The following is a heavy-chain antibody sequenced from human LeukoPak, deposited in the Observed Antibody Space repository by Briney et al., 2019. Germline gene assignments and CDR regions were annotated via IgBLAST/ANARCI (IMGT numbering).Heavy chain of an antibody. CDR1: GFTFTSYV. Sequence: GGSLRLSCAASGFTFTSYVMHWVRQAPGKGLEWVAVISSDGNYKYYADSEKGRFTISRDNSKNTLYLQVNSLRAEDRAVYYCARGDYGDLYWGQGTLVTVSS. CDR2: ISSDGNYK. CDR3: ARGDYGDLY. J-gene: IGHJ4*02. D-gene: IGHD4-17*01. V-gene: IGHV3-30-3*01.